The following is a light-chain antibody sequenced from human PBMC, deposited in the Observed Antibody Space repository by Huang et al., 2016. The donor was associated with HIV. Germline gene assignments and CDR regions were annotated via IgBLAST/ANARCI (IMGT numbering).Light chain of an antibody. CDR2: DAS. V-gene: IGKV1-33*01. J-gene: IGKJ4*01. CDR1: LDISNY. CDR3: QQYDNLPPLT. Sequence: DIPMTQYPSSLSASVGDRVTITCQASLDISNYLNWYQQKPGKAAKLLIYDASNLETGVPSRFSGSGSGTDFTFTISSLQPEDIATYYCQQYDNLPPLTFGGGTKVEIK.